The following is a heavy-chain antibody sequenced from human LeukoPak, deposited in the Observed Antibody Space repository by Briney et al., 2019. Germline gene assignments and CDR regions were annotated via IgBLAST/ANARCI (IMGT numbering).Heavy chain of an antibody. D-gene: IGHD1-26*01. CDR3: ARATSGYFDY. J-gene: IGHJ4*02. Sequence: ASVKVSCKASGGTFSSYAISWVRQAPGQGLEWMGRIIPIFGTANYAQKFQGRVTVTTDESTSTAYMELSSLRSEDTAVYYCARATSGYFDYWGQGTLVTVSS. CDR1: GGTFSSYA. CDR2: IIPIFGTA. V-gene: IGHV1-69*05.